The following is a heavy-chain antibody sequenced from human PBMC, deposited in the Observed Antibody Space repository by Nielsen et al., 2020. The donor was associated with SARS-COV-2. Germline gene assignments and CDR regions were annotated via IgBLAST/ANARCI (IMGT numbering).Heavy chain of an antibody. D-gene: IGHD3-3*01. CDR1: GFTFSSYG. CDR2: IRYDGSNK. CDR3: AKDDYDLIDY. V-gene: IGHV3-30*02. Sequence: GESLKISCAASGFTFSSYGMHWVRQAPGKGLEWVAFIRYDGSNKYYADSVKGRFTISRDNSKNTLYLQMNSLRAEDTAVYYCAKDDYDLIDYWGQGTLVTVSS. J-gene: IGHJ4*02.